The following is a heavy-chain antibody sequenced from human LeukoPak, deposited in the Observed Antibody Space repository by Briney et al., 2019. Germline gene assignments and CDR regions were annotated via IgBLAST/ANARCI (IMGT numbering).Heavy chain of an antibody. CDR1: GFTFSSYA. CDR3: AKGPIWFGELPGPYFDY. V-gene: IGHV3-23*01. D-gene: IGHD3-10*01. Sequence: GGSLRLSCAASGFTFSSYAMNWVRQAPGEGLEWVSTISGSGGSTYYADSVKGRFTISRDNSKNTLYLQMNSLRAEDTAVYYCAKGPIWFGELPGPYFDYWGQGTLVTVSS. CDR2: ISGSGGST. J-gene: IGHJ4*02.